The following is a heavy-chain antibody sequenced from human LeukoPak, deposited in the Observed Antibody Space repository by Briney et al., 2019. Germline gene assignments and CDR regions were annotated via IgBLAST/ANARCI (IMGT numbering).Heavy chain of an antibody. CDR1: GFTFSSYA. CDR3: AKENHYYGSGSPFDY. CDR2: ISGSGGST. D-gene: IGHD3-10*01. Sequence: GGSLRLSCAASGFTFSSYAMSWVRQAPGKGLEWVSAISGSGGSTYYADPVKGRFTISRDNSKNTLYLQMNSLRAEDTAVYYCAKENHYYGSGSPFDYWGQGTLVTVSS. V-gene: IGHV3-23*01. J-gene: IGHJ4*02.